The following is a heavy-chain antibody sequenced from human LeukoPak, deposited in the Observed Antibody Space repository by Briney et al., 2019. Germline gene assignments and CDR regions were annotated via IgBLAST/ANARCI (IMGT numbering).Heavy chain of an antibody. D-gene: IGHD6-13*01. V-gene: IGHV4-4*07. J-gene: IGHJ4*02. Sequence: SETLSLTCTVSGGSISIYYWSWIRQPAGKGLEWIGHIYTSGSTNYNPSLKSRVTMSVDTSRNQFSLKLSSVTAADTAVYYCARFSSIAAAFDYWGLGTLVTVSS. CDR3: ARFSSIAAAFDY. CDR2: IYTSGST. CDR1: GGSISIYY.